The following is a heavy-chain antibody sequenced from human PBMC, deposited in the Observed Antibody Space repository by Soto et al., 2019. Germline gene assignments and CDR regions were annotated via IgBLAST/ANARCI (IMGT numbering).Heavy chain of an antibody. CDR3: ARVSSGYLDY. D-gene: IGHD3-22*01. V-gene: IGHV3-30-3*01. CDR2: MSSDGSDT. J-gene: IGHJ4*02. CDR1: GFTFSAYT. Sequence: PGGSLRLSCAASGFTFSAYTIHWVRQAPGKGLEWVAVMSSDGSDTYYADSVRGRFTISRDNFKDTLYLQMNSLRSDDTALYYCARVSSGYLDYWGQGT.